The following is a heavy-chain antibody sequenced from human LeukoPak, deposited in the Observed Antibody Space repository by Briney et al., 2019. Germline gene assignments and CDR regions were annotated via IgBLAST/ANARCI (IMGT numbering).Heavy chain of an antibody. CDR1: GFIFSGSA. V-gene: IGHV3-73*01. CDR2: IRSKGNNYAT. J-gene: IGHJ5*02. Sequence: GGSLRLSCAASGFIFSGSAMHWVRQASGKGLQWVGRIRSKGNNYATAYAASVKGRFTISRDDSKNTAYLQMNSLKTEDTAVYYCTRRFGVNSWWFDPWGQGTLVTVSS. D-gene: IGHD4-23*01. CDR3: TRRFGVNSWWFDP.